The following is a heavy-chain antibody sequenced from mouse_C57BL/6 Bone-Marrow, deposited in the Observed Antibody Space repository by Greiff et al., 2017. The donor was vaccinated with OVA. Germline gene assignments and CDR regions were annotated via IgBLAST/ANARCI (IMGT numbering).Heavy chain of an antibody. J-gene: IGHJ2*01. CDR1: GFNIKNTY. CDR2: IDPANGNT. V-gene: IGHV14-3*01. CDR3: AEGYYGSSYDYFDY. D-gene: IGHD1-1*01. Sequence: VQLKESVAELVRPGASVKLSCTASGFNIKNTYMHWVKQRPEQGLEWIGRIDPANGNTKYAPKFQGKATITADHSSTTAYLQLISLTSEYTAIYYCAEGYYGSSYDYFDYWGQGTTLTVSS.